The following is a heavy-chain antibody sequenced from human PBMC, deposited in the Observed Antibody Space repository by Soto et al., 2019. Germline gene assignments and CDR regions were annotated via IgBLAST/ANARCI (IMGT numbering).Heavy chain of an antibody. CDR2: ISYDGSNK. V-gene: IGHV3-30-3*01. CDR3: ARPPWDYGSGSYGPSYFDY. D-gene: IGHD3-10*01. J-gene: IGHJ4*02. CDR1: GFTFSSYA. Sequence: GGSLRLSCAASGFTFSSYAMHWVHQAPGKGLEWVAVISYDGSNKYYADSVKGRFTISRDNSRNTLYLQMNSLRAEDTAVYYCARPPWDYGSGSYGPSYFDYWGQGTLVTVSS.